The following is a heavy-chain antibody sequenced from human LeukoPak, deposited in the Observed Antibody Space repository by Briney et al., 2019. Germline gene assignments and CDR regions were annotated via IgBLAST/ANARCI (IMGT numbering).Heavy chain of an antibody. J-gene: IGHJ3*02. CDR1: GGSISSYY. V-gene: IGHV4-59*01. D-gene: IGHD3-22*01. CDR2: IYYSGST. Sequence: PSETLSLTCTVSGGSISSYYWSWIRQPPGKGLEWIGYIYYSGSTNYNPSLKSRVTISVDTSKNQFSLKLSSVTAADTAVYYCARCGYYDSSGYYYWAFDIWGQGTMVTVSS. CDR3: ARCGYYDSSGYYYWAFDI.